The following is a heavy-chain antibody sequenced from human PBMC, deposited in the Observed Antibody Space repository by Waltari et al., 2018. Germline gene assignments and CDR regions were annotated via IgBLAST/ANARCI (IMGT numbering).Heavy chain of an antibody. Sequence: EVQLVESGGVVVQPGGSLRLSCAASGFTFDDYTMHWVRQAPGKGLEWVSLISWDGGSTYYADSVKGRFTISRDNSKNSLYLQMNSLRTEDTALYYCAKAGLRFLEWLLSTWGQGTLVTVSS. CDR2: ISWDGGST. D-gene: IGHD3-3*01. CDR3: AKAGLRFLEWLLST. V-gene: IGHV3-43*01. J-gene: IGHJ4*02. CDR1: GFTFDDYT.